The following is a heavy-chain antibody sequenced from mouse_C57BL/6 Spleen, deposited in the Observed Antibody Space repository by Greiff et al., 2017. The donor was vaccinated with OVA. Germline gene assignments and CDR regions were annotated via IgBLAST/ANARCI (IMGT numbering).Heavy chain of an antibody. D-gene: IGHD1-1*01. J-gene: IGHJ3*01. CDR2: IRNKANGYTT. Sequence: EVKVEESGGGLVQPGGSLSLSCAASGFTFTDYYMSWVRQPPGKALEWLGFIRNKANGYTTEYSASVKGRFTISRDNYQSILYLQMNALGAEDSATYYCARDKGYGSSYGAFAYWGQGTLVTVSA. CDR3: ARDKGYGSSYGAFAY. V-gene: IGHV7-3*01. CDR1: GFTFTDYY.